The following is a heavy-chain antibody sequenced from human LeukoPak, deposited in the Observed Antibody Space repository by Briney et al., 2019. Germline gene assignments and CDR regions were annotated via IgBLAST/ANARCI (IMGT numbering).Heavy chain of an antibody. CDR3: ARDWAAAGRVFDY. J-gene: IGHJ4*02. V-gene: IGHV3-23*01. CDR1: GFIFSTYS. CDR2: ISGSGGST. Sequence: GGSLRLSYAASGFIFSTYSMNWVRQAPGKGLEWVSGISGSGGSTYYADSVKGRFTISRDNSKNTLYLQMNSLRAEDTAVYYCARDWAAAGRVFDYWGQGTLVTVSS. D-gene: IGHD6-13*01.